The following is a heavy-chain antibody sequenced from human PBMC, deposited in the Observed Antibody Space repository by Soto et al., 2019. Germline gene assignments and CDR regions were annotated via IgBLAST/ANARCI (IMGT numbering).Heavy chain of an antibody. V-gene: IGHV1-69*13. Sequence: SVKVSCKASGGTFSSYAISWVRQAPGQGLEWMGGIIPIFGTANYAQKFQGRVTITADESTSTAYMELSSLRSEDTAVYYCASYTAAGMLWFDPWGQGSLVTSPQ. J-gene: IGHJ5*02. CDR3: ASYTAAGMLWFDP. CDR1: GGTFSSYA. CDR2: IIPIFGTA. D-gene: IGHD6-13*01.